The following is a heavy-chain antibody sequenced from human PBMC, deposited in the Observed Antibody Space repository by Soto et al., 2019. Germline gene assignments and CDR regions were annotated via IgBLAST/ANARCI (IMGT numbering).Heavy chain of an antibody. CDR2: ISGNGFDT. J-gene: IGHJ4*02. Sequence: GGSLRLSCNASGFSFGTYLMTWVRQAPGKGLEWVSSISGNGFDTYYADSVKGRFTISRDNSKNRLFLQMNSLRAEDTAVYYCAKDSLSSGWYINYWGQGTLVTVSS. D-gene: IGHD6-19*01. CDR1: GFSFGTYL. V-gene: IGHV3-23*01. CDR3: AKDSLSSGWYINY.